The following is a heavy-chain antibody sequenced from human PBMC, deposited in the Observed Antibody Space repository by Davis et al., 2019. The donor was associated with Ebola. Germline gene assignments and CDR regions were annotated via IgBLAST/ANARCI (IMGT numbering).Heavy chain of an antibody. CDR3: ARVRAPYYFDY. V-gene: IGHV3-7*03. Sequence: PGGSLRLSCTGSGFTFSGYWMNWVRQAPGKGLEWVANIEQHGSERYYADSVKGRFTISRDNSRNTVYLQMNSLRAEDTAVYYCARVRAPYYFDYWGQGTLVTVSS. CDR2: IEQHGSER. J-gene: IGHJ4*02. CDR1: GFTFSGYW.